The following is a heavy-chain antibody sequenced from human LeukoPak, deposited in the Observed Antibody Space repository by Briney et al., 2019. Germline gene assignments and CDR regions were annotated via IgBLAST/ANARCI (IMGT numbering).Heavy chain of an antibody. Sequence: SETLSLTCAVSGYSISSGYYWGWIRQPPGKGLEWIGSIYHSGSTYYNPSLKSRVTISVDTSKNQFSLKLSSVTAADTAVYYCARHLSPYYDFWSGYYAPYYYYYMDVWGKGTTVTVSS. CDR2: IYHSGST. CDR3: ARHLSPYYDFWSGYYAPYYYYYMDV. J-gene: IGHJ6*03. D-gene: IGHD3-3*01. CDR1: GYSISSGYY. V-gene: IGHV4-38-2*01.